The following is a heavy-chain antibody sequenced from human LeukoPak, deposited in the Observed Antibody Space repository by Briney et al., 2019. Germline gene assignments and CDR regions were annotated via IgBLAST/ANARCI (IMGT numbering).Heavy chain of an antibody. V-gene: IGHV1-46*03. CDR3: ALVSDYYDSSGPPDY. D-gene: IGHD3-22*01. CDR2: INPSGGST. CDR1: GYTFTSYY. Sequence: ASVKVSCKASGYTFTSYYMHWVRPAPGQGLEWMGIINPSGGSTSYAQKFQGRVTMTRDTSTSTVYMELSSLRSEDTAVYYCALVSDYYDSSGPPDYWGQGTLVTVSS. J-gene: IGHJ4*02.